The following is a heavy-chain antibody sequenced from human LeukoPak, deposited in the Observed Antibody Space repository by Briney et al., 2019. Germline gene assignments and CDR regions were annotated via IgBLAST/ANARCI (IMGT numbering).Heavy chain of an antibody. D-gene: IGHD3-22*01. J-gene: IGHJ4*02. CDR1: GFTFSSYA. Sequence: GRSLRLSCAASGFTFSSYAMHWVRQAPGKGLEWVAVISYDGSNKYYAESVKGRFTISRDHSKNTLYLQMNSLRAEDTAVYYCARHLAQDNTMIADYYFDYWGQGTLVTVSS. V-gene: IGHV3-30-3*01. CDR3: ARHLAQDNTMIADYYFDY. CDR2: ISYDGSNK.